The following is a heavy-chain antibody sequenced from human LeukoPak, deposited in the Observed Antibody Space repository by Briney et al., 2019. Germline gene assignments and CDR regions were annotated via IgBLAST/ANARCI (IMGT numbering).Heavy chain of an antibody. CDR2: IIPIFGTA. CDR3: AELGMFASAFDI. D-gene: IGHD7-27*01. Sequence: ASVKVSCKASGYTFTSYGISWVRQAPGQGLEWMGGIIPIFGTANYAQKFQGRVTITADESTSTAYMELSSLRSEDTAVYYCAELGMFASAFDIWGQGTMVTVSS. J-gene: IGHJ3*02. CDR1: GYTFTSYG. V-gene: IGHV1-69*13.